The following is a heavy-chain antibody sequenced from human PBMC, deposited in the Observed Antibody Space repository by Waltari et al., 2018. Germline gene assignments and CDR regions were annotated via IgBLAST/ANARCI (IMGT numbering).Heavy chain of an antibody. CDR3: ARDHWGPDY. CDR2: INQDGSEK. J-gene: IGHJ4*02. D-gene: IGHD7-27*01. V-gene: IGHV3-7*01. Sequence: EVQVVESGGGLVQPGGALSLSCAAAASTFTRYWLSWVRQAPGKGPEWVDNINQDGSEKNYVDYVKGRFTISRDNAKDSLYLQMNSLRAEDTAVYFCARDHWGPDYWGQGTLVTVSS. CDR1: ASTFTRYW.